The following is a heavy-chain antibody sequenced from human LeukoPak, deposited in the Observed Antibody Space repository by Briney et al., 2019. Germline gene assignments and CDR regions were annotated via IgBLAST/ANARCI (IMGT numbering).Heavy chain of an antibody. J-gene: IGHJ6*03. D-gene: IGHD2-2*01. CDR1: GFTFSSCW. Sequence: GGSLRLSCAASGFTFSSCWMHWVRQAPGKGLVWVSRITSDGSSTSYADSVKGRFTISRDNAKNTLYLQMNSLRAEDTAVYYCARVTVGGIVVVPAAMFWDYYYYYMDVWGKGTTVTVSS. CDR3: ARVTVGGIVVVPAAMFWDYYYYYMDV. V-gene: IGHV3-74*01. CDR2: ITSDGSST.